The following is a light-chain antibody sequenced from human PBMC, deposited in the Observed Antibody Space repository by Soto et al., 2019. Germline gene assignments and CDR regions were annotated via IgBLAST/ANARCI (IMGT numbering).Light chain of an antibody. CDR3: QQYNNWPPIT. CDR1: QSVSSSY. J-gene: IGKJ5*01. Sequence: EIVMTQSPATLSVSQEERATLSCRASQSVSSSYLAWYQQKPGQAPRLLIYGASSRATGIPDRFSGSGSGTEFTLTISSLQSEDFAVYYCQQYNNWPPITFGQGTRLEIK. CDR2: GAS. V-gene: IGKV3D-15*01.